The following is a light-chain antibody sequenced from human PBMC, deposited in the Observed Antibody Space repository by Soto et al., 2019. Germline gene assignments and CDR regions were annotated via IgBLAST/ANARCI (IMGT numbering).Light chain of an antibody. J-gene: IGKJ1*01. V-gene: IGKV3-15*01. CDR3: QQDNKWPRT. CDR2: GAS. Sequence: EIVMRQSPASLSVSPGERATLSCRASQSVNTNLAWYQQKPGQAPKLLIYGASTRATGVPDRFSGSGSGTEFTLTISSLQSEDLSVYYCQQDNKWPRTFGQGTKVEVK. CDR1: QSVNTN.